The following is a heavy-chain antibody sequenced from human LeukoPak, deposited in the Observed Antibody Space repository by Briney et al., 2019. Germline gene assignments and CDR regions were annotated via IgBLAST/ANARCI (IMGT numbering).Heavy chain of an antibody. D-gene: IGHD3-10*01. CDR2: INHSGST. V-gene: IGHV4-34*01. J-gene: IGHJ4*02. CDR1: GGSFSGYY. Sequence: PSETLSLTCAVYGGSFSGYYWSWIRQPPGKGLEWIGEINHSGSTNYNPSLKSRVTISVDTSKNQFSLKLSSVTAADTAVYYCARTSWFGEPCLDYWGQGTLVTVSS. CDR3: ARTSWFGEPCLDY.